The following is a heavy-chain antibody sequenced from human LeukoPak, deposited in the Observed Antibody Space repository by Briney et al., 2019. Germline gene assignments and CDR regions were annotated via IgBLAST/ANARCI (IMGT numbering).Heavy chain of an antibody. CDR1: GDSISNYY. CDR3: ARGTGEGSSGPDY. Sequence: SETLSLTCTVSGDSISNYYWSWIRQPPGKGLEWIGYIYHSGSTYYNPSLKSRVTISVDRSKNQFSLKLSSVTAADTAVYYCARGTGEGSSGPDYWGQGTLVTVSS. CDR2: IYHSGST. V-gene: IGHV4-59*12. D-gene: IGHD3-22*01. J-gene: IGHJ4*02.